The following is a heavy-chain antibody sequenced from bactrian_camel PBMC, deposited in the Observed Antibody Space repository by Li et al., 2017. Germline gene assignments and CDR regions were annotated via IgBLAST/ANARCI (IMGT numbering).Heavy chain of an antibody. D-gene: IGHD2*01. V-gene: IGHV3S40*01. J-gene: IGHJ4*01. Sequence: VQLVESGGGSVQAGGSLRLSCDASGYRYSWKCMGWFRPYPGKEREGVAGIYNADGHTYYADSVKGRFTISRDNAKNTVYLQMNTVKPEDTAIYCCATAKDPWSLCGLAPTGYNYWGRGTQVTVS. CDR2: IYNADGHT. CDR3: ATAKDPWSLCGLAPTGYNY. CDR1: GYRYSWKC.